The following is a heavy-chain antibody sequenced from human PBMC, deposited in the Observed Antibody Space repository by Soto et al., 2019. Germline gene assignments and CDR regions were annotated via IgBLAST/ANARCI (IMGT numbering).Heavy chain of an antibody. CDR1: GFTFSSYG. D-gene: IGHD6-19*01. V-gene: IGHV3-30*18. CDR2: ISYDGSNK. J-gene: IGHJ4*02. Sequence: QVQLVESGGGVVQPGRSLRLSCAASGFTFSSYGMHWVRQAPGKGLEWVAVISYDGSNKYYADSVKGRFTNSRDNSKNTLYLQMNSLRAEDTAVYYCAKETLLQWLVGGFDYWGQGTLVTVSS. CDR3: AKETLLQWLVGGFDY.